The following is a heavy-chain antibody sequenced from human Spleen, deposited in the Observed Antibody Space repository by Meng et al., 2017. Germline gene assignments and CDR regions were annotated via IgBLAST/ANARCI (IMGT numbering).Heavy chain of an antibody. V-gene: IGHV3-13*01. D-gene: IGHD6-13*01. J-gene: IGHJ4*02. CDR2: IGTAGDT. CDR3: ARIAYSSSCPDY. CDR1: GFTFSRYD. Sequence: GESLKISCAASGFTFSRYDMHWVRQGTGKGLEWVSAIGTAGDTYYPGSVKGRFTISRENAKNSLYLQMNSLRAGDTAVYYCARIAYSSSCPDYWGQGTLVTVSS.